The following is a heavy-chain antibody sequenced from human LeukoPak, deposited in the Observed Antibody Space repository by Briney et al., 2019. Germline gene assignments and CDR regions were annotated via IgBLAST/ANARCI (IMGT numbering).Heavy chain of an antibody. V-gene: IGHV3-21*01. D-gene: IGHD3-10*01. CDR2: ISSSSSYI. CDR1: GFTFSSYS. CDR3: ARSALLWFGESPDY. J-gene: IGHJ4*02. Sequence: GGSLRLSCAASGFTFSSYSMNWVRQAPGKGLEWVSSISSSSSYIYYADSVKGRFTISRDNAKNSLYLQMNSLRAEDTAVYYCARSALLWFGESPDYWGQGTLVTVSS.